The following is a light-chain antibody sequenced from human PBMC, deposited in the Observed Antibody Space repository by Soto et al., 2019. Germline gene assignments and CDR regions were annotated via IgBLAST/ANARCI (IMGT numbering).Light chain of an antibody. Sequence: DIQMTQSPSTLSASVGDRVTITCRASQSISSWLAWYQQKPGKAPKVLIYKASSLESGVPSRFSGSGSGTEFTLTISSLQPDDFATYYCQHYNSFGQGTKVDI. CDR2: KAS. J-gene: IGKJ2*01. V-gene: IGKV1-5*03. CDR1: QSISSW. CDR3: QHYNS.